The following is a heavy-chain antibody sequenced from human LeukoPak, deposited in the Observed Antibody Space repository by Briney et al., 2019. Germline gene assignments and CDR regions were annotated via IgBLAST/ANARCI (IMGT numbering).Heavy chain of an antibody. CDR1: GIDFNVYE. Sequence: GGSLRLSCVASGIDFNVYEMHWVRQSPGKGLEWVALISDNGLRTNYAESLKGRFTVSRDNSMNTINLQMNNLKVEDTAVYFCTRERRGYGYGTLDLWGQGTLVSVSS. CDR3: TRERRGYGYGTLDL. J-gene: IGHJ5*02. D-gene: IGHD5-12*01. V-gene: IGHV3-30*14. CDR2: ISDNGLRT.